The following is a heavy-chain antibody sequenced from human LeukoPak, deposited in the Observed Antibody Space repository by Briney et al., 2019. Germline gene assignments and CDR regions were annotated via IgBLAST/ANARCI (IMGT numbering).Heavy chain of an antibody. J-gene: IGHJ4*02. CDR1: GFTFSSYA. CDR2: ITGGGDTT. D-gene: IGHD6-19*01. Sequence: GGSLRLSCAASGFTFSSYAMSWVRQAPGKGREWVSTITGGGDTTYYADSVKGRFTISRDNSKNTLYLQMNSLRAEDTAVYFCAKPAMAVAGNYFDYWGQGTLVTVSS. V-gene: IGHV3-23*01. CDR3: AKPAMAVAGNYFDY.